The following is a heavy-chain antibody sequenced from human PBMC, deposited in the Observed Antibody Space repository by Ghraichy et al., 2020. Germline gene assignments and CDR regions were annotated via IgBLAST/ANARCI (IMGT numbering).Heavy chain of an antibody. J-gene: IGHJ6*02. D-gene: IGHD3-10*01. V-gene: IGHV3-15*01. CDR2: IKSKTDGGTT. Sequence: GGSLRLSCAASGFTFSNAWMSWVRQAPGKGLEWVGRIKSKTDGGTTDYAAPVKGRFTISRDDSKNTLYLQMNSLKTEDTAVYYCTTVGAGSGSYYNAPYYYGMDVWGQGTTVTVSS. CDR3: TTVGAGSGSYYNAPYYYGMDV. CDR1: GFTFSNAW.